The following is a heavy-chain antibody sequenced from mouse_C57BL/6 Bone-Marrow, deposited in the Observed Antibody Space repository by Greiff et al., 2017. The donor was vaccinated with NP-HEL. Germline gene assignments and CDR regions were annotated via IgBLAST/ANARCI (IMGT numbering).Heavy chain of an antibody. CDR1: GFTFSDYY. CDR2: ISNGGGST. CDR3: ARHDDGGFVFAY. V-gene: IGHV5-12*01. Sequence: DVKLVESGGGLVQPGGSLKLSCAASGFTFSDYYMYWVRQTPEKRLEWVAYISNGGGSTYYPDTVKGRFTISRDNAKNTLYLQMSRLKSEDTAMYYCARHDDGGFVFAYWGQGTLVTVSA. J-gene: IGHJ3*01. D-gene: IGHD2-3*01.